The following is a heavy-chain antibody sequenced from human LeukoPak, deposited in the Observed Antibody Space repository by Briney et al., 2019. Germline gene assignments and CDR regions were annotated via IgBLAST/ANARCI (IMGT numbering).Heavy chain of an antibody. V-gene: IGHV3-23*01. CDR2: ISGSGGST. CDR1: GFTFSSYT. J-gene: IGHJ4*02. Sequence: GGSLRLSCAASGFTFSSYTMSWVRQAPGKGLEWVSAISGSGGSTYYADSVKGRFTISRDNSKNTLYLQMNSLRAEDTAVYYCASPRDGYNSQADYWGQGTLVTVSS. D-gene: IGHD5-24*01. CDR3: ASPRDGYNSQADY.